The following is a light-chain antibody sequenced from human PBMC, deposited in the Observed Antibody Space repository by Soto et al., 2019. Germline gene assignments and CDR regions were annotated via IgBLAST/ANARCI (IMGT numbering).Light chain of an antibody. CDR2: WAS. CDR3: HQYYDTAWA. CDR1: QSISDSSNNKNK. J-gene: IGKJ1*01. V-gene: IGKV4-1*01. Sequence: DIVMTQSPDSLAVSLGERATINCKSSQSISDSSNNKNKLAWYQQKPGQPPKLLISWASIRESGVPDRFSGSGSGPDFTLTISSLQAEDVALYFCHQYYDTAWAFGQGAKVEIK.